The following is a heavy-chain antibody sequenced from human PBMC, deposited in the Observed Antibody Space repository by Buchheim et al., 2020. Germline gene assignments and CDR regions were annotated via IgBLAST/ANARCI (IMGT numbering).Heavy chain of an antibody. Sequence: LLVESGGDLVQPGGSLRLSCAASTFTFSNHAMTWVRQAPGKGLEWVASIDISGANTYYPDSVRGRFRISRDNSKNTLYLQLTSLRPDDTALYYCAQELRPNDSWGPGTL. CDR1: TFTFSNHA. J-gene: IGHJ4*02. CDR2: IDISGANT. CDR3: AQELRPNDS. V-gene: IGHV3-23*04.